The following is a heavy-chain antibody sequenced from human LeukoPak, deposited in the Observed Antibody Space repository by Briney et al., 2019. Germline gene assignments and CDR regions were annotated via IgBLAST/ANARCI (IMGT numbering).Heavy chain of an antibody. CDR1: GYTFTSNY. J-gene: IGHJ5*02. D-gene: IGHD5-24*01. CDR2: ISPSGGST. V-gene: IGHV1-46*01. CDR3: ARDNSVRDEAWWFTP. Sequence: ASVKVSCNASGYTFTSNYMHWVRHAPGQGPEWRGGISPSGGSTTYAQKFQARVTLTRDMSTSTDYLELSSLRSEDTAVYYCARDNSVRDEAWWFTPWGQGTLVTVSS.